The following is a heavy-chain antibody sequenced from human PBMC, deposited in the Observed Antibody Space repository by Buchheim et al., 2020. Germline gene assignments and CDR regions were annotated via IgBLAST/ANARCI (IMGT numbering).Heavy chain of an antibody. Sequence: QLQLQESGPGLVKPSETLSLTCTVSGGSISSSSYYWGWIRQPPGKGLEWIGSIYYSGSTYYNPSLKSRVTISVDTSKNQFSLKLGSVTAADTAVYYCARVYCSGGSCFYFDYWGQGTL. CDR3: ARVYCSGGSCFYFDY. CDR1: GGSISSSSYY. V-gene: IGHV4-39*01. D-gene: IGHD2-15*01. J-gene: IGHJ4*02. CDR2: IYYSGST.